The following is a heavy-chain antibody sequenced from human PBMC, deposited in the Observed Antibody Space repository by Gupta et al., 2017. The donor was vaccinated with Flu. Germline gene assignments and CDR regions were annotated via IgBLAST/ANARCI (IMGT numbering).Heavy chain of an antibody. CDR1: GLILGTYF. Sequence: EVQLVGSGGGLLRPWGSLRPSCAASGLILGTYFISSVRPAPGKGLEWVSAISSSSSYIYYADSVKGRCTISRDNATTSLSLQLNSMRVEDTAVYYCVRHFSDRDAFDVWGQGTMVTVFS. V-gene: IGHV3-21*02. CDR3: VRHFSDRDAFDV. J-gene: IGHJ3*01. CDR2: ISSSSSYI. D-gene: IGHD3-22*01.